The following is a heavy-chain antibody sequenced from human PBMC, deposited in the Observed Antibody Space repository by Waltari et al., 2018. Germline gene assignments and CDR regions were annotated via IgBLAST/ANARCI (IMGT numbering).Heavy chain of an antibody. Sequence: QVHLVQSGAEVKKPGSSVKVSCKASGGPYSRFGLSWVRLAPGEGREWMGGIVPVFGTTKDAQKFEGRVTITADESTSTVYMELSSLRSEDTAVYYCVRDTSTMTQQPNGMDVWGQGTTVTVAS. J-gene: IGHJ6*02. CDR1: GGPYSRFG. CDR3: VRDTSTMTQQPNGMDV. D-gene: IGHD1-1*01. CDR2: IVPVFGTT. V-gene: IGHV1-69*01.